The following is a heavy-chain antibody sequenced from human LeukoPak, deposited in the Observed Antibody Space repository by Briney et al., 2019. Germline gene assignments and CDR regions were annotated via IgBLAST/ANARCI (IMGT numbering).Heavy chain of an antibody. CDR2: IWYDGSNK. V-gene: IGHV3-33*01. Sequence: SGGSLKLSCAASGFTFSSYGMHWVRQAPGKGLEWVAVIWYDGSNKYYADSVKGRFTISRDNSKNTLYLQMNSLRAEDTAVYYCARADYGDSEEDYYYYYGMDVWGQGTTVTVSS. CDR1: GFTFSSYG. CDR3: ARADYGDSEEDYYYYYGMDV. D-gene: IGHD4-17*01. J-gene: IGHJ6*02.